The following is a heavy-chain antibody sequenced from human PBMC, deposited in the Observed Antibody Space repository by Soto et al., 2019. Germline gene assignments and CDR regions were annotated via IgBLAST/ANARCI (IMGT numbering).Heavy chain of an antibody. CDR2: IYYSGST. CDR3: ARDKGSSGYYNWFDP. CDR1: GGSISSGGYY. J-gene: IGHJ5*02. V-gene: IGHV4-31*03. Sequence: QVQLQESGPGLVKPSQTLSLTCTVSGGSISSGGYYWSWIRQHPGKGLEWIGYIYYSGSTYYNPSRKSRVTISVDTSKNQFSLKLSSVTAADTAVYYCARDKGSSGYYNWFDPWGQGTLVTVSS. D-gene: IGHD3-22*01.